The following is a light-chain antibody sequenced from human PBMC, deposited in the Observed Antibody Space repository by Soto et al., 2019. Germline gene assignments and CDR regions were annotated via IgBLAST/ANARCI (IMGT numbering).Light chain of an antibody. V-gene: IGKV3-20*01. J-gene: IGKJ4*01. Sequence: EIVLTQSPGTLSLSPGERATLSCRASQSVSSSYLAWYQQKPGKAPRLLIYGASSRATGTPDRFSGSGSGTDFTLIISRREPEDFAVYYCHQYDSSPLTFGGGTKVEIK. CDR2: GAS. CDR3: HQYDSSPLT. CDR1: QSVSSSY.